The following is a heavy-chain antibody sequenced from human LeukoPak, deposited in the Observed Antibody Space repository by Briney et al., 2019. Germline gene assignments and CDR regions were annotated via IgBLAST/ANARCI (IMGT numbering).Heavy chain of an antibody. J-gene: IGHJ4*02. V-gene: IGHV4-30-2*01. D-gene: IGHD3-16*02. CDR2: IYHSGST. CDR1: GGSISSGGYS. CDR3: ARGLSAVVY. Sequence: SETLSLTCAVSGGSISSGGYSWSWIRQPPGKGLEWIGYIYHSGSTYYNPSLKSRVTISVDTSKKQFSLKLSSVTAADTAVYYCARGLSAVVYWGQGTLVTVSS.